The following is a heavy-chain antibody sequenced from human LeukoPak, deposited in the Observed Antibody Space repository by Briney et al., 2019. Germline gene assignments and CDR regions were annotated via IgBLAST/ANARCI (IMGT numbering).Heavy chain of an antibody. CDR1: EGTFISYA. J-gene: IGHJ3*01. CDR3: ARSRPKDGYNP. CDR2: IIPIFGTA. D-gene: IGHD5-24*01. V-gene: IGHV1-69*13. Sequence: ASVKVSCKASEGTFISYAISWVRQAPGQGLEWMGGIIPIFGTANYAQKFQGRVTITADESTSTAYMELSSLRSEDTAVYYCARSRPKDGYNPWGQGTMVTVSS.